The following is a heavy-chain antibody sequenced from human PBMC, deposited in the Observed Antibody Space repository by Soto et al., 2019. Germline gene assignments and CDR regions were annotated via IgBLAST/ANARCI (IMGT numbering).Heavy chain of an antibody. CDR1: GFTFSSYG. Sequence: QVQLVESGGGVVQPGRSLRLSCAASGFTFSSYGMHWVRQAPGKGLEWVAVIWYDGSNKYYADSVKGRFTISRDNSRNTLYLQMNSLRAEDTAVYYCARGESGYCSSTSYLYGMDVWGQGTTVTVSS. D-gene: IGHD2-2*01. V-gene: IGHV3-33*01. CDR3: ARGESGYCSSTSYLYGMDV. J-gene: IGHJ6*02. CDR2: IWYDGSNK.